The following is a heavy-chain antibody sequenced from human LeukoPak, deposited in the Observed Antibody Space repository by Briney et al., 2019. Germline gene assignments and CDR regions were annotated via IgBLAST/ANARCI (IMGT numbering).Heavy chain of an antibody. Sequence: SETLSLTCTVSGGSIFSYYWSWIRQPPGKGLEWIGYIYYSGSTNYNPSLKSRVTISVDTSKNQFSLKLSSVTAADTAVYYCARVRALSYYDSSGDLYYFDYWGQGTLVTVSS. CDR1: GGSIFSYY. V-gene: IGHV4-59*01. J-gene: IGHJ4*02. D-gene: IGHD3-22*01. CDR3: ARVRALSYYDSSGDLYYFDY. CDR2: IYYSGST.